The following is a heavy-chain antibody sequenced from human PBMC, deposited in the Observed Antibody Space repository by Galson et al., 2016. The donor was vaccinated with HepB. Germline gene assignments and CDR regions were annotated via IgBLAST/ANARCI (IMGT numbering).Heavy chain of an antibody. Sequence: SLRLSCAASGITFSNYVMSWVRRAPGKGLEWVSDISGSGDVTYYVDSVRGRFTISRDNSGNTLYLQMNSLRAEDTAVYYCAKDPHKYSSSSDYYFDYWVQGTLVTVSS. CDR3: AKDPHKYSSSSDYYFDY. D-gene: IGHD6-6*01. CDR1: GITFSNYV. V-gene: IGHV3-23*01. CDR2: ISGSGDVT. J-gene: IGHJ4*02.